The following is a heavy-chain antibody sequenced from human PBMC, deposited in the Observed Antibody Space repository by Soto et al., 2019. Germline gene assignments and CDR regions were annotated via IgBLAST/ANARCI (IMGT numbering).Heavy chain of an antibody. V-gene: IGHV1-3*01. Sequence: ASVKVSCKASGYTFTSYAMHWVRQAPGQRLEWMGWINAGNGNTKYSQKFQGRVTITRDTSASTAYMELSSLRSEDTAVYYCARDLAAGGYYDSWGQGTLVTVSS. CDR1: GYTFTSYA. D-gene: IGHD3-22*01. CDR2: INAGNGNT. J-gene: IGHJ4*02. CDR3: ARDLAAGGYYDS.